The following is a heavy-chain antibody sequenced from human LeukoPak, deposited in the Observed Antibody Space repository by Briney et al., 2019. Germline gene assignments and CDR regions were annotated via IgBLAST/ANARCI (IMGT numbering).Heavy chain of an antibody. D-gene: IGHD2-15*01. CDR2: MNPNSGYT. CDR1: GYTFTNYD. V-gene: IGHV1-8*01. J-gene: IGHJ5*02. Sequence: ASVKVCCKASGYTFTNYDVNWVRQATGQGLEWMGWMNPNSGYTGHAQKFQGRVTMTRNTSISTAYMELSSLRSEDTDVYYCARGPAASHRNWFDPWGQGTLVTVSS. CDR3: ARGPAASHRNWFDP.